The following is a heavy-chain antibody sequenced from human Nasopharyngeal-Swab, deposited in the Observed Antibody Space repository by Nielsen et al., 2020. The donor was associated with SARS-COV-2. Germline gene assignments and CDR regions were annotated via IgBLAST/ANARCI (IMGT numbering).Heavy chain of an antibody. CDR1: GGSISSSR. J-gene: IGHJ4*02. CDR2: VNQDGSRT. V-gene: IGHV3-74*01. CDR3: VKHQGSSSDQ. Sequence: ETLSLTCTVSGGSISSSRHRWGWIRQPPGKGLVWVSRVNQDGSRTDYADSVRGRFTISRDNAKNTLYLQMNSLRVEDTAVYYCVKHQGSSSDQWGQGTLVTVSS.